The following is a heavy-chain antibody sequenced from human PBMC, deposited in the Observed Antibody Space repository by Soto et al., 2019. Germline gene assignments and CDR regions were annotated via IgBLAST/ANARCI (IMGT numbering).Heavy chain of an antibody. CDR1: GFTFSNYG. J-gene: IGHJ4*02. V-gene: IGHV3-23*01. CDR2: VSGGSGST. CDR3: AKWNGYGDY. D-gene: IGHD1-1*01. Sequence: EVQLLESGGGLVQPGGSLRLSCAASGFTFSNYGVTWVRQAPGKGLEWVSGVSGGSGSTHYADSVKGRFTIITDNSKNTVYLQMNSLRVEDTAVYYCAKWNGYGDYWGQGTLVTVSS.